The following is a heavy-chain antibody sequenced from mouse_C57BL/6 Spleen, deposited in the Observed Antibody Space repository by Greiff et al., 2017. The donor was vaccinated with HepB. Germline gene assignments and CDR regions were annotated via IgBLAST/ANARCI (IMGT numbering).Heavy chain of an antibody. V-gene: IGHV1-52*01. CDR3: AREWDYGSSYGYFDY. Sequence: QVQLQQSGAELVRPGSSVKLSCKASGYTFTSYWMHWVKQRPIQGLEWIGNIDPSDSETHYNQKFKDKATLTVDKSSSTAYMQLSSLTSEDSAVYYCAREWDYGSSYGYFDYWGQGTTLTVSS. J-gene: IGHJ2*01. D-gene: IGHD1-1*01. CDR2: IDPSDSET. CDR1: GYTFTSYW.